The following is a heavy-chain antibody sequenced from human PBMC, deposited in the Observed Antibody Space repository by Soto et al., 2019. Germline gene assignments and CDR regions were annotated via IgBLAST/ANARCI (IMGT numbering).Heavy chain of an antibody. CDR2: IWSDGSFK. J-gene: IGHJ5*02. CDR3: ARDGGYGDSEDWFDP. CDR1: GFTFSSYA. D-gene: IGHD2-21*02. V-gene: IGHV3-33*01. Sequence: QVQVVESGGGVVQPGRSLRLSCVASGFTFSSYAMHWVRQAPGKGLEWVAVIWSDGSFKDCAESVKGRFTISRDNSKNTLYLQMNSLRVEDTALYLCARDGGYGDSEDWFDPWGQGTLVTVSS.